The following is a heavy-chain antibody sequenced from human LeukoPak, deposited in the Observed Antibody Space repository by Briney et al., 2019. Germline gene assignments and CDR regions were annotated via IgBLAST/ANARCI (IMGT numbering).Heavy chain of an antibody. J-gene: IGHJ4*02. CDR3: AKDWEMRFDY. CDR2: IRYDGSNK. D-gene: IGHD1-26*01. CDR1: GLTFSSYG. Sequence: GGSLRLSCAASGLTFSSYGMHWVRQAPGKGLEWVAFIRYDGSNKYYADSVKGRFTISRDNSKNTLYLQMNSLRAEDTAVYYCAKDWEMRFDYWGQGTLVTVSS. V-gene: IGHV3-30*02.